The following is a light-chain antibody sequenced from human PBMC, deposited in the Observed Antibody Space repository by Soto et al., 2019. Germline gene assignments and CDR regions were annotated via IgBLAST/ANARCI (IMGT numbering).Light chain of an antibody. CDR1: QSVSSY. J-gene: IGKJ1*01. V-gene: IGKV3-11*01. Sequence: EIVLTQSPATLSLSPGERATLSCRASQSVSSYLAWYQQKPGQAPRLLIYDASNRATGIPDRFSGSGSGTDFTLTISSLEPDDFAVYYCQQRSNWPWTFGQGTKVDIK. CDR2: DAS. CDR3: QQRSNWPWT.